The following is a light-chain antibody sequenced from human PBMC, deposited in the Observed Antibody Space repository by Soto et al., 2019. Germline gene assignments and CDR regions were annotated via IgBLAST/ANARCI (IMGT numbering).Light chain of an antibody. Sequence: IVMTQSPVTLSVSPGERATLSCTASQSVNNNVAWYQQKPGHTPRLLIYSASIGATGTPARFSGSGSGTDFTLTISDVEPEDFAVYYCHQRQSWPRTFGQGTKVDIK. CDR2: SAS. J-gene: IGKJ1*01. CDR3: HQRQSWPRT. V-gene: IGKV3-15*01. CDR1: QSVNNN.